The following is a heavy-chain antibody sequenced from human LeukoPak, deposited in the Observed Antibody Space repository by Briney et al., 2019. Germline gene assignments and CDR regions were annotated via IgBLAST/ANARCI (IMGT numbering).Heavy chain of an antibody. Sequence: SVKVSCKASGGTFSSYAISWVRQAPGQGLEWMGRIIPILDITNYAQKFQGRVTITADKSTSTAYMELSSLRSEDTAVYYCATDIIAAVGTPFDCWGQGTLVTVSS. J-gene: IGHJ4*02. CDR2: IIPILDIT. V-gene: IGHV1-69*04. CDR1: GGTFSSYA. CDR3: ATDIIAAVGTPFDC. D-gene: IGHD6-13*01.